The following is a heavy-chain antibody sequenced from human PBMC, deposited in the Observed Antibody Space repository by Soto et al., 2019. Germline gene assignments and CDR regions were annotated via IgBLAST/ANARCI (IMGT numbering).Heavy chain of an antibody. V-gene: IGHV3-23*01. J-gene: IGHJ4*02. CDR1: GFTFSSYA. CDR3: AKDIPPPNCSSTSCYNDY. CDR2: ISGSGGST. D-gene: IGHD2-2*02. Sequence: GGSLRLSCAASGFTFSSYAMSWVRQAPGKGLEWVSAISGSGGSTYYADSVKGRFTISRDNSKNTLYLQMNSLRAEDTAVYYCAKDIPPPNCSSTSCYNDYWGQGTLVTVSS.